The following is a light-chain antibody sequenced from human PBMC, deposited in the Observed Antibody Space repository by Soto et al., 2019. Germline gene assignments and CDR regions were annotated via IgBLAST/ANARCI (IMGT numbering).Light chain of an antibody. CDR3: CSYAGSSPYV. J-gene: IGLJ1*01. CDR2: EGS. V-gene: IGLV2-23*01. CDR1: SSDVGSYNL. Sequence: QSALTQSASVSGSPGQSITISCTGTSSDVGSYNLVSWYQQHPGKAPKLMIYEGSKRPSGVSNRFSGSKSGNTASLTISGLQAEDEADYYCCSYAGSSPYVFGTGTKVTVL.